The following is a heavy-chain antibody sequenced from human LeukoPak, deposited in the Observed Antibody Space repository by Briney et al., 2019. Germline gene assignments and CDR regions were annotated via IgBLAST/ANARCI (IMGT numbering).Heavy chain of an antibody. D-gene: IGHD3-22*01. V-gene: IGHV4-61*02. J-gene: IGHJ4*02. Sequence: SETLSLTCTVSGGSISSGSYYWSWIRQPAGKGLEWIGRIYTSGSTNYNPSLKSRVTISVDTSKNQFSLKLSSVTAADTAVYYCARERSHYYDRSGYYPYYFDYWGQGTLVTVSS. CDR2: IYTSGST. CDR3: ARERSHYYDRSGYYPYYFDY. CDR1: GGSISSGSYY.